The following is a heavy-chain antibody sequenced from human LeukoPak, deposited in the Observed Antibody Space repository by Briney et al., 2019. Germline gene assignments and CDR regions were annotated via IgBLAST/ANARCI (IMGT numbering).Heavy chain of an antibody. Sequence: GGSLRLSCAASGFTFSGNAMIWVRQAPGKGLEWVSRISDSGGNTDYADSVKGRFTISGDNSKNTLYLQMNSLRDEDTAIYYCARGWLSLDYWGQGTLVTVSS. CDR1: GFTFSGNA. V-gene: IGHV3-23*01. J-gene: IGHJ4*02. CDR2: ISDSGGNT. D-gene: IGHD3-22*01. CDR3: ARGWLSLDY.